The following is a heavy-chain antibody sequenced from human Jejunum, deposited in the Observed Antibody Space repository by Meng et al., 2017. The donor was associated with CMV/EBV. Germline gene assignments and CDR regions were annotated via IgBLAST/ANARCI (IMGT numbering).Heavy chain of an antibody. Sequence: VKLVQSGAEVKKPGVSLKLSCETSGFTFTTYFMHWLRQAPGQGLQWMGLFNPNGDVTTYSPRFQGRITLTGDTSTSTLYMELSSLTSDDTAVYYCAREMPMTCYFDQWGQGTLVTVSS. CDR2: FNPNGDVT. CDR1: GFTFTTYF. D-gene: IGHD3-22*01. CDR3: AREMPMTCYFDQ. V-gene: IGHV1-46*01. J-gene: IGHJ4*03.